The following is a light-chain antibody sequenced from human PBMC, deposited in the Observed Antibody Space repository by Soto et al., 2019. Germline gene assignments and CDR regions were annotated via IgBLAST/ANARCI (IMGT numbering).Light chain of an antibody. Sequence: ETVMTQSPATLSVSPGERVTLSCRASQSVRTNLVWYQHKPGQAPRLLIYGASTRATGIPASFSGSGSGTEFTLTISSLQSEDFAVYYCQHYNNWPPWTFGQGTKVEIK. V-gene: IGKV3-15*01. J-gene: IGKJ1*01. CDR2: GAS. CDR3: QHYNNWPPWT. CDR1: QSVRTN.